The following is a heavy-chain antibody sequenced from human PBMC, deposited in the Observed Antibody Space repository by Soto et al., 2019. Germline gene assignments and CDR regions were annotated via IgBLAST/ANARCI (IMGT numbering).Heavy chain of an antibody. CDR3: ASGGYSYGIRFDY. J-gene: IGHJ4*02. CDR1: GGSISSYY. V-gene: IGHV4-59*01. Sequence: SETLSLTCTVSGGSISSYYWSWIRQPPGKGLEWIGYIYYSGSTNYNPSLKSRVTISVDTSKNQFSLKLSSVTAADTAVYYCASGGYSYGIRFDYWGQGTLVTVSS. D-gene: IGHD5-18*01. CDR2: IYYSGST.